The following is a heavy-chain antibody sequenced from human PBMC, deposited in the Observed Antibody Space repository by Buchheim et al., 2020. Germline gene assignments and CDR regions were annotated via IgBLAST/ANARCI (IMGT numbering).Heavy chain of an antibody. CDR2: IYYSGST. V-gene: IGHV4-59*01. J-gene: IGHJ4*02. Sequence: QVQLQESCPGLVKPSETLSLTCTVSGGSISSYYWSWIRQPPGKGLEWIGYIYYSGSTHYNPSLKSRVPLSLAPSQNQFSLNLSSVTAADTAVYYCATGGRELPGHWGQGTL. CDR3: ATGGRELPGH. CDR1: GGSISSYY. D-gene: IGHD1-26*01.